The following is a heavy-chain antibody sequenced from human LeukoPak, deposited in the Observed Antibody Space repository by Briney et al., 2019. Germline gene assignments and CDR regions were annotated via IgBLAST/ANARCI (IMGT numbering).Heavy chain of an antibody. CDR1: GFTVSSNY. V-gene: IGHV3-15*01. J-gene: IGHJ4*02. CDR2: IKSKTDGGTT. Sequence: PGGSLRLSCAASGFTVSSNYMSWVRQAPGKGLEWVGRIKSKTDGGTTDYAAPVKGRFTISRDDSKNTLYLQMNSLKTEDTAVYYCTTTYSGSYYDFGYWGQEILVTVSS. D-gene: IGHD1-26*01. CDR3: TTTYSGSYYDFGY.